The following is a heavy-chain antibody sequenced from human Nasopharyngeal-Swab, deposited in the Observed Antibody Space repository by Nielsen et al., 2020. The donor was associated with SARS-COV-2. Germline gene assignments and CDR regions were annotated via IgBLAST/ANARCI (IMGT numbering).Heavy chain of an antibody. CDR2: VNNYGSNT. CDR3: ARALNGYFDL. V-gene: IGHV3-74*01. CDR1: GFTFSSYW. Sequence: GESLKISCAASGFTFSSYWMHWVRQDPGKGLVWVSRVNNYGSNTNYAESVKGRFTISRDNAKNTLYLQMNSLRAEDTALYYCARALNGYFDLWGRGTLVAVPS. J-gene: IGHJ2*01.